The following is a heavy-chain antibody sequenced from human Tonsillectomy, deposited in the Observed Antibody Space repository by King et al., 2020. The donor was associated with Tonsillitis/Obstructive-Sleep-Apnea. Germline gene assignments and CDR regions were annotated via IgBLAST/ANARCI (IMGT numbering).Heavy chain of an antibody. Sequence: VQLVESGGGLVQPGGSLRLSCAASGFTFSSYEMNWVRQAPGKGLEWVSYISSSGSTIYYADSVKGRFTISRDNAKNSLYLQMNSLRAEATAVYYCAREGCSSTSCYDYWGQGTLVTVSS. CDR3: AREGCSSTSCYDY. V-gene: IGHV3-48*03. CDR2: ISSSGSTI. J-gene: IGHJ4*02. CDR1: GFTFSSYE. D-gene: IGHD2-2*01.